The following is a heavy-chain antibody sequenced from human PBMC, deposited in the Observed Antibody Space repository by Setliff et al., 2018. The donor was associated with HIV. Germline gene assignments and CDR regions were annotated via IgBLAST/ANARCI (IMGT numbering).Heavy chain of an antibody. D-gene: IGHD1-1*01. CDR3: ASSAGAVPTTAPYGDYYYYFYMDV. CDR2: IIPIFGTP. CDR1: GGIFSSFA. Sequence: PVKVPSKAPGGIFSSFAFSWVRQAPGQGLEWMGGIIPIFGTPNYAQKFQGRVTITTDESTNTVYVELYSLTSEDTAIYYCASSAGAVPTTAPYGDYYYYFYMDVWGKGTTVTVSS. J-gene: IGHJ6*03. V-gene: IGHV1-69*05.